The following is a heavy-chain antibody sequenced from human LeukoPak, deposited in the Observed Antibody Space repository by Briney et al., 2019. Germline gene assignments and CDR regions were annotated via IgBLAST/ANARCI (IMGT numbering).Heavy chain of an antibody. CDR3: AKDRYCTSATCQGFDV. V-gene: IGHV3-33*03. Sequence: GGSLRLSCATSGFAFSIYGMNWVRQAPGKGLEWVAMIWNDGSDQYYSDSVKDRFSISRDNSKNTLYLQMNSLRAEDTAVYYCAKDRYCTSATCQGFDVWGQGTMVSVSS. CDR2: IWNDGSDQ. CDR1: GFAFSIYG. J-gene: IGHJ3*01. D-gene: IGHD2-2*01.